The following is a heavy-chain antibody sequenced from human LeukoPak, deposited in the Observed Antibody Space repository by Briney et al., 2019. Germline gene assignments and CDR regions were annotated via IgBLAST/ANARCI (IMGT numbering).Heavy chain of an antibody. J-gene: IGHJ4*02. D-gene: IGHD2-15*01. CDR1: GYTFTSYD. V-gene: IGHV1-8*01. Sequence: ASVKVSCKASGYTFTSYDINWVRQATGQGLEWMGWMNPNSGSTGYAQKFQGRVTMTRNTSISTAYMELSSLRSEDTAVYYCARWGYCSGGSCEPRGLGYWGQGTLVTVSS. CDR2: MNPNSGST. CDR3: ARWGYCSGGSCEPRGLGY.